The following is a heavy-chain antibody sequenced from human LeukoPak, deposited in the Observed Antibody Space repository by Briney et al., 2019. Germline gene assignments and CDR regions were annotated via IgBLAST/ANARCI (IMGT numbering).Heavy chain of an antibody. V-gene: IGHV1-2*02. CDR2: INPNTGVT. CDR3: ARDGIRGLRSGMDV. CDR1: GYSFTGCY. J-gene: IGHJ6*02. D-gene: IGHD1-26*01. Sequence: GASVKVSCKTSGYSFTGCYMHWVRQAPGQGLEWMGWINPNTGVTNYAQKFQGRVTMTRDTSITTAYMDLSSLRSDDTAVYYCARDGIRGLRSGMDVWGQGTTVTVSS.